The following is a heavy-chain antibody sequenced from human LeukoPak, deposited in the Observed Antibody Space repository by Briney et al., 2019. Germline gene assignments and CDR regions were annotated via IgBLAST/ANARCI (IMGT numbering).Heavy chain of an antibody. D-gene: IGHD3-9*01. V-gene: IGHV4-39*07. Sequence: SETLSLTCTVSGGSISSGDYYWSWIRQPPGKGLEWIGEITHSGRTNYNPSLESRVTISLDTSKNQFSLKLTSMTAADTALYFCARGPFRDWPYPGYWGQGTLVTVSS. CDR1: GGSISSGDYY. J-gene: IGHJ4*02. CDR2: ITHSGRT. CDR3: ARGPFRDWPYPGY.